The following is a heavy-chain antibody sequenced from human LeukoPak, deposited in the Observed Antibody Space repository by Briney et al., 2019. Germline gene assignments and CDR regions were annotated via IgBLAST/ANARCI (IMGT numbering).Heavy chain of an antibody. Sequence: PGGSLRLSCAASGFTFSSYAMHWVRQAPGKGLEWVAVISYDGSNKYYADSVKGRFTISRDNSKITLYLQMNSLRAEDTAVYYCARDHGSYYYFDYWGQGTLVTVSS. CDR3: ARDHGSYYYFDY. J-gene: IGHJ4*02. CDR1: GFTFSSYA. V-gene: IGHV3-30-3*01. D-gene: IGHD1-26*01. CDR2: ISYDGSNK.